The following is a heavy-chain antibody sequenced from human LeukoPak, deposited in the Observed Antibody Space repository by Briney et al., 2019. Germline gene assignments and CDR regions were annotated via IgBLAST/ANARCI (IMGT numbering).Heavy chain of an antibody. J-gene: IGHJ4*02. CDR3: ARQGSEIDY. Sequence: GGSLRLSCAASGFTFSTFAMSWVRQAPGKGLEWVSSITDSGGSTYYADSVKGRFTVSRNNAENSLYLQMNSLRAEDTAMYYCARQGSEIDYWGQGTLVTVSS. CDR2: ITDSGGST. CDR1: GFTFSTFA. V-gene: IGHV3-23*01.